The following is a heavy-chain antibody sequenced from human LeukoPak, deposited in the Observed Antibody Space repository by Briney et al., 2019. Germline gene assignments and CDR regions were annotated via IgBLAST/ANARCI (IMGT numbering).Heavy chain of an antibody. V-gene: IGHV4-59*01. D-gene: IGHD3-9*01. J-gene: IGHJ6*03. Sequence: SETLSLICTVSGGSISSYYWSWIRQPPGMGLEWIGYSYYSGSTNYNPSLKSRVTISVDTSKNQFSLKLSSVTAADTAVYYCARGSVRYFDWLYYYYYYMDVWGKGTTVTISS. CDR3: ARGSVRYFDWLYYYYYYMDV. CDR2: SYYSGST. CDR1: GGSISSYY.